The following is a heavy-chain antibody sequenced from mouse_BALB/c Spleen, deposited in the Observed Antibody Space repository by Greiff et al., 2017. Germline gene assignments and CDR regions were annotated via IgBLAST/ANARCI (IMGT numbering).Heavy chain of an antibody. J-gene: IGHJ4*01. CDR1: GFTFSSYA. D-gene: IGHD1-2*01. CDR3: ARAGHYYGSAMDY. Sequence: EVKLMESGGGLVKPGGSLKLSCAASGFTFSSYAMSWVRQTPEKRLEWVASISSGGSTYYPDSVKGRFTISRDNARNILYLQMSSLRSEDTAMYYCARAGHYYGSAMDYWGQGTSVTVSS. V-gene: IGHV5-6-5*01. CDR2: ISSGGST.